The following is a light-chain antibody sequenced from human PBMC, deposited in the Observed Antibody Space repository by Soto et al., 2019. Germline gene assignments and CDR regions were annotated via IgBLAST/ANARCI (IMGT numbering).Light chain of an antibody. CDR1: QSVGSN. Sequence: EIVLTQSPGTLSLSPGERATLSCRASQSVGSNLAWYQQKPGKAPRLLIYDASTRATGLPARFRGSGSGTEFPITIGRLQSEDFAVYCCHYYNYWPLFGHGTKVDI. CDR2: DAS. CDR3: HYYNYWPL. V-gene: IGKV3-15*01. J-gene: IGKJ1*01.